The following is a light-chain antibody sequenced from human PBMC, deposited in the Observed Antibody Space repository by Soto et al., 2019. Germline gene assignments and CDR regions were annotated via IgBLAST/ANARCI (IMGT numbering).Light chain of an antibody. V-gene: IGLV1-51*01. J-gene: IGLJ2*01. CDR3: ATWDHSLSAGI. CDR1: SSNIGTNF. CDR2: DNN. Sequence: SVLTQPPSVSAAPGQQVTISCSGSSSNIGTNFVSWYQQVPGSAPKLLFYDNNKRPSGIPDRFSASKSGTSATLGITGLQTGDEAYYYCATWDHSLSAGIFGGGTQLTVL.